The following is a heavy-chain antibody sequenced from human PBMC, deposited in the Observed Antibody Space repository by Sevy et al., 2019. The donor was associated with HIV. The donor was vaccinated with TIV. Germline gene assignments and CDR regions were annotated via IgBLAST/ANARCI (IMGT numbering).Heavy chain of an antibody. D-gene: IGHD1-26*01. CDR2: IKSKTDAAKR. CDR3: AAGTGSSDFDY. Sequence: GGSLRLSCAASGFTFREAWMSWVRQAPGKGLEWVGRIKSKTDAAKRDFAAPVRGRFSISRDDSANTVCLVMNNLKPEDTGVYYCAAGTGSSDFDYWGQGTLVTVSS. J-gene: IGHJ4*02. CDR1: GFTFREAW. V-gene: IGHV3-15*01.